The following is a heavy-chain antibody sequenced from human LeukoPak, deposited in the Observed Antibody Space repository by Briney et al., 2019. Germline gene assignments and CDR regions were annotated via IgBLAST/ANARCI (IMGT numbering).Heavy chain of an antibody. V-gene: IGHV4-39*02. CDR1: GDSISSSSYY. D-gene: IGHD3-22*01. J-gene: IGHJ4*01. CDR2: IYYSGST. CDR3: ARRSYDSSGYYVH. Sequence: PSETLSLTCTVSGDSISSSSYYWGWIRQPPGKGLEWIGIIYYSGSTYYNSSLKSRVTISVDTSKNHFSLKLSSVTAADTAVYYCARRSYDSSGYYVHWGQGTLVTVSP.